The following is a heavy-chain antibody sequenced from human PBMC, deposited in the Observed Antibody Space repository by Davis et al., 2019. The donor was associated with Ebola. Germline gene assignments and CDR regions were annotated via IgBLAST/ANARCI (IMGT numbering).Heavy chain of an antibody. CDR3: ARGSWLALDY. V-gene: IGHV4-34*01. CDR2: INHSGST. CDR1: GFTFSSYS. D-gene: IGHD6-19*01. J-gene: IGHJ4*02. Sequence: GSLRLSCAASGFTFSSYSMNWIRQPPGKGLEWIGEINHSGSTNYNPSLKSRVTISVDTSKNQFSLKLSSVTAADTAVYYCARGSWLALDYWGQGTLVTVSS.